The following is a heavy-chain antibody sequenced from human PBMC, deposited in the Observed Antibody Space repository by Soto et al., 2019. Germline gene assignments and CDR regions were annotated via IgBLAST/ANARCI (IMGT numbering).Heavy chain of an antibody. D-gene: IGHD2-2*01. Sequence: QVQLQQWGAGLLKPSETLSLTCAVYGGSFSGYCWSWIRQPPGKGLEWIGEINHSGSTNYNPSLKSRVTISVDTSKNQFSLKVSSVTAADTAVYYCARGLPAAIFGHMRFDPWGQGTLVTVSS. CDR1: GGSFSGYC. CDR3: ARGLPAAIFGHMRFDP. J-gene: IGHJ5*02. V-gene: IGHV4-34*01. CDR2: INHSGST.